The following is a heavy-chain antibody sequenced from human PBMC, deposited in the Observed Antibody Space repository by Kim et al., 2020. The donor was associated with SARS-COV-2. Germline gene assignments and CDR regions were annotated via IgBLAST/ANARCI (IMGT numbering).Heavy chain of an antibody. CDR1: GFTFSSYA. V-gene: IGHV3-23*01. Sequence: GGSLRLSCAASGFTFSSYAMSWVRQAPGKGLEWVSSITDRGGSSSYAASVKGRFTISRDNSKNTLYLQMNSLRAEDTDLYYCAKSGQLDNWGQGTLVTVSS. CDR3: AKSGQLDN. D-gene: IGHD5-12*01. J-gene: IGHJ4*02. CDR2: ITDRGGSS.